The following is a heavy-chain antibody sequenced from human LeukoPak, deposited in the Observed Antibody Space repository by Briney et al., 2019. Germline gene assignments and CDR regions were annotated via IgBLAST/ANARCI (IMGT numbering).Heavy chain of an antibody. CDR1: GFTFSRCS. Sequence: GGXLRLSCAASGFTFSRCSMNWVRQAPGKGLEWVSSMSSSSGLIYYGDAVKGGLTFSRDNAKRSLYLQMNSLRADDTAVYYCAREFDGSASGAGYWGQGTLVTVSS. V-gene: IGHV3-21*01. CDR3: AREFDGSASGAGY. D-gene: IGHD1-26*01. J-gene: IGHJ4*02. CDR2: MSSSSGLI.